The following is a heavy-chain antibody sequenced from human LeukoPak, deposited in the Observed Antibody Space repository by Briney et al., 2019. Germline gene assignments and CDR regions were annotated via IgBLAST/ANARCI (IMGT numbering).Heavy chain of an antibody. CDR3: ARDRAGYSSTYPDV. CDR1: GGSISSYY. D-gene: IGHD6-13*01. V-gene: IGHV4-59*01. J-gene: IGHJ6*02. CDR2: IYYSGST. Sequence: PSETLSLTCTVSGGSISSYYWSWIRQPPGKGLEWIGYIYYSGSTNYNPPLKSRVTISVDTSKNQFSLKLSSVTAADTAVYYCARDRAGYSSTYPDVWGQGTTVTVSS.